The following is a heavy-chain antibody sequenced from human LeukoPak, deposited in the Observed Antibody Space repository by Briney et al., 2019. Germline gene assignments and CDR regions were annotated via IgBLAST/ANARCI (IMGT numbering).Heavy chain of an antibody. D-gene: IGHD2-21*02. CDR2: IYYSGST. V-gene: IGHV4-59*01. Sequence: PSETLSLTCTVSGGSISSYYWSWLRQPPGKGLEWIGYIYYSGSTNYNPSLKSRVTISVDTSKNQFSLKLSSVTAADTAVYYCASRTYCGGDCYSLDAFDIWGQGTMVTVSS. CDR3: ASRTYCGGDCYSLDAFDI. J-gene: IGHJ3*02. CDR1: GGSISSYY.